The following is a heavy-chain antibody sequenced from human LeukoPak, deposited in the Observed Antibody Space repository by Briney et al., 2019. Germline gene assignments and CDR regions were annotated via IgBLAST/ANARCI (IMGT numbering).Heavy chain of an antibody. Sequence: PGGSLRLSCAASGFTFSSYSMNWVRQAPGKGLEWVSSISSSSSYIYYADSVKGRFTISRDNAKNSLYLQMNSLRAEDTAVYYCARAMSRVVGFDYWGQGTLVTVSS. J-gene: IGHJ4*02. D-gene: IGHD3-10*01. CDR1: GFTFSSYS. CDR3: ARAMSRVVGFDY. CDR2: ISSSSSYI. V-gene: IGHV3-21*01.